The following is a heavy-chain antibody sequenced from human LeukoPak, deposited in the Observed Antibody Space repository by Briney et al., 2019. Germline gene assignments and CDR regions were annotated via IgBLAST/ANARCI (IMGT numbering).Heavy chain of an antibody. J-gene: IGHJ4*02. Sequence: PSETLSLTCAVYGGSFSGYYWNWLRQPPGKGLEWIGEINHSGSTTYNPSLKSRVTISLDTSKNQFSLKLSSVTAADTAVYYCARVSGYSYGGNDYWGRGTLVTVSS. V-gene: IGHV4-34*01. CDR3: ARVSGYSYGGNDY. CDR2: INHSGST. D-gene: IGHD5-18*01. CDR1: GGSFSGYY.